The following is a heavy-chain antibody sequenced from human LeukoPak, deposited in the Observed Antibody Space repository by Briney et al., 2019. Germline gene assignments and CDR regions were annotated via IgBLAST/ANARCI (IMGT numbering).Heavy chain of an antibody. Sequence: ASVKVSCKASGYTFTSYDINWVRQATGQGLEWMGWMNPNSGNTDYAQKFQGRVTITRNTSISTAYMELSSLRSEDTAVYYCARGPTTVVTIGDYWGQGTLVTVSS. D-gene: IGHD4-23*01. CDR1: GYTFTSYD. CDR2: MNPNSGNT. V-gene: IGHV1-8*03. J-gene: IGHJ4*02. CDR3: ARGPTTVVTIGDY.